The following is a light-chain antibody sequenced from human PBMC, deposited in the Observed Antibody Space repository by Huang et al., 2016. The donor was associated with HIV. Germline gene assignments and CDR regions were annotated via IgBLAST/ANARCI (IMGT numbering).Light chain of an antibody. J-gene: IGKJ5*01. CDR3: MQALQAPT. CDR1: RSLLHSNGYNY. Sequence: DIVMTQSPLSLPVTPGEPASISCRSSRSLLHSNGYNYLDWYLQKLGQSPQLLIYLGSNRASGVPDRFSGSGSGTDFTLKISRVEAEDVGVYYCMQALQAPTFGQGTRLEIK. V-gene: IGKV2-28*01. CDR2: LGS.